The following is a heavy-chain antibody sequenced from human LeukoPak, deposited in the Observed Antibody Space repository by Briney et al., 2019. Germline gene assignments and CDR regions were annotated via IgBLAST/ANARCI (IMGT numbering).Heavy chain of an antibody. D-gene: IGHD4-23*01. J-gene: IGHJ3*02. CDR3: ARDRLYGGNSGGDAFDI. Sequence: TRGSLRLSSAASGFSFTSDSMNSVRQAPGKGLEWVSYICSSSSTIYYADSVKGRFTISTDNAKNSLYLQMNSLRAQDTAVYYCARDRLYGGNSGGDAFDIWGQGTMVTVSS. V-gene: IGHV3-48*01. CDR1: GFSFTSDS. CDR2: ICSSSSTI.